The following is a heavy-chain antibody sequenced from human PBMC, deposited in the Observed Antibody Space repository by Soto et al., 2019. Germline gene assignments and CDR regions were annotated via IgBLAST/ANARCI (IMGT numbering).Heavy chain of an antibody. V-gene: IGHV3-23*01. J-gene: IGHJ4*02. Sequence: GSLRLSCAASGLPFSSYAMNWVRQAPGKGLEWVSAISGSGGSTYYADSVKGRFTISRDNSKNTLYLQMNNLRVEDTAVYYCAKGDGSGRLNENDYWGQGILVTVSS. CDR3: AKGDGSGRLNENDY. D-gene: IGHD3-10*01. CDR2: ISGSGGST. CDR1: GLPFSSYA.